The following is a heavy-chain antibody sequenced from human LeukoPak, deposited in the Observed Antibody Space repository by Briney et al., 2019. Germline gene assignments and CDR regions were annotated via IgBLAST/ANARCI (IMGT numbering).Heavy chain of an antibody. Sequence: ASVKVSCKASGYTFTSYGISWVRQAPGRGLEWMGWISAYNGNTNYAQKLQGRVTMTTDTSTSTAYMELRSLRSDDTAVYYCARDHAPVNRFDPWGQGTLVTVSS. CDR1: GYTFTSYG. V-gene: IGHV1-18*01. CDR3: ARDHAPVNRFDP. CDR2: ISAYNGNT. J-gene: IGHJ5*02.